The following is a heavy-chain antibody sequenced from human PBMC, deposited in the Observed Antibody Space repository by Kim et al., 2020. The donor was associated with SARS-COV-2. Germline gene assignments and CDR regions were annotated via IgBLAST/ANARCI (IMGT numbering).Heavy chain of an antibody. CDR3: ARVSGISIFGVVVTGPFDY. V-gene: IGHV4-31*02. Sequence: KSRVTLSVDTSKNQFSLKLGSVTAADTAVYYCARVSGISIFGVVVTGPFDYWGQGTLVTVSS. J-gene: IGHJ4*02. D-gene: IGHD3-3*01.